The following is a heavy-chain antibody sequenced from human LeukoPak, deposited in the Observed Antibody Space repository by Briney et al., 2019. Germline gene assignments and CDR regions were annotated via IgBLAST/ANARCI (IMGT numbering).Heavy chain of an antibody. CDR2: ISTTGSSI. J-gene: IGHJ4*02. CDR3: ARSARLMKGVVEVTALDD. D-gene: IGHD3-3*01. CDR1: GFTFSSYE. V-gene: IGHV3-48*03. Sequence: GGSLRLSCAASGFTFSSYEMNWVRQAPGKGLEWVSYISTTGSSIYYADSVKGRFTISRDNVKNLLYLQMNSLRAEDTAVYYYARSARLMKGVVEVTALDDWGQGTLVTVSS.